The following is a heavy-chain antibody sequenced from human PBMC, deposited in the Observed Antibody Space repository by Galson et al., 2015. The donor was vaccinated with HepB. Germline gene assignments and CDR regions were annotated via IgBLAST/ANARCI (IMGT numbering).Heavy chain of an antibody. Sequence: SLRLSCAASGFTFSSYAMHWVRQAPGKGLEWVAVISYDGSNKYYADSVKGRFTIPRDNSKNTLYLQMNSLRAEDTAVYYCARDPPWGASHDYGDYILGGYFDYWGQGTLVTVSS. CDR2: ISYDGSNK. V-gene: IGHV3-30*04. CDR1: GFTFSSYA. CDR3: ARDPPWGASHDYGDYILGGYFDY. D-gene: IGHD4-17*01. J-gene: IGHJ4*02.